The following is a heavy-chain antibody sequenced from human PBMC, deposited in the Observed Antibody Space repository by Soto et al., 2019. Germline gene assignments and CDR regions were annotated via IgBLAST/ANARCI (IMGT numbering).Heavy chain of an antibody. D-gene: IGHD6-19*01. Sequence: EVQLVESGGGLVQPGGSLRLSCAASGFTFSSYWMHWVRQAPGKGLVWVSRINSDGSSTSYADSVKGRFAISRDNAKNTLYLQMNSLRAEDTAVYYCAVAVAGPTAIGYWGQGTLVTVSS. CDR2: INSDGSST. CDR3: AVAVAGPTAIGY. J-gene: IGHJ4*02. V-gene: IGHV3-74*01. CDR1: GFTFSSYW.